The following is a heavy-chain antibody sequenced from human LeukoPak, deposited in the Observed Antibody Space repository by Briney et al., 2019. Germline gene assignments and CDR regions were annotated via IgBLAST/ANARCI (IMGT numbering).Heavy chain of an antibody. Sequence: SVKVSCKASGGTFSSYAISWVRQAPGQGLEWMGGIIPIFGTANYAQKFQGRVTITADESTSTAYMELSSLRSEDTAVYYCARGPRGYSYGYVNYFDYWGQGTLVTVSS. J-gene: IGHJ4*02. CDR3: ARGPRGYSYGYVNYFDY. D-gene: IGHD5-18*01. CDR2: IIPIFGTA. CDR1: GGTFSSYA. V-gene: IGHV1-69*13.